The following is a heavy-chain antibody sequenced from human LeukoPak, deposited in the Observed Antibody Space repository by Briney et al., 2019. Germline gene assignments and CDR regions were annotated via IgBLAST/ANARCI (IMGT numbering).Heavy chain of an antibody. CDR2: IIPIFGSA. D-gene: IGHD4-17*01. J-gene: IGHJ4*02. CDR1: GGTFSSYT. CDR3: ARDLLYGDYADY. V-gene: IGHV1-69*13. Sequence: ASVKVSCKASGGTFSSYTITWVRQAPGQGLEWMGGIIPIFGSANYAQKFQGRVTITADESTSTAYMELSSLRSEDTAVYYCARDLLYGDYADYWGQGTLVTVSS.